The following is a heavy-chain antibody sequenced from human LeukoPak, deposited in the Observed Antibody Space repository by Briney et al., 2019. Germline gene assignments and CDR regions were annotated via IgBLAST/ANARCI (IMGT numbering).Heavy chain of an antibody. Sequence: SETLSLTCTVSGGSISSYYWSWIRQPAGKGLEWIGRIYTSGSTNYNPSLKSRATMSVDTSKNQFSLKLSSVTAADTAVYYCARVNYSNVAYYFDYWGQGTLVTVSS. D-gene: IGHD4-11*01. CDR3: ARVNYSNVAYYFDY. V-gene: IGHV4-4*07. J-gene: IGHJ4*02. CDR2: IYTSGST. CDR1: GGSISSYY.